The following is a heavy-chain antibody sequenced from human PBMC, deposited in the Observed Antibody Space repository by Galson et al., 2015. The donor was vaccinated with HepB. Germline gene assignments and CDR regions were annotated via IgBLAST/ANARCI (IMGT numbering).Heavy chain of an antibody. J-gene: IGHJ6*02. CDR2: INPSGGST. CDR1: GYTFTSYY. V-gene: IGHV1-46*01. CDR3: ARDLTMIVVVPDPYYYYYGMDV. D-gene: IGHD3-22*01. Sequence: SVKVSCKASGYTFTSYYMHWVRQAPGQGLEWMGIINPSGGSTSYAQKFQGRVTMTRDTSTSTVYMELSSLRSEDTAVYYCARDLTMIVVVPDPYYYYYGMDVWGQGTTVTVSS.